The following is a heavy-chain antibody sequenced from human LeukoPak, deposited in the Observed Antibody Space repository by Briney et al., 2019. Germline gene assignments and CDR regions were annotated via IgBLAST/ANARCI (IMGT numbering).Heavy chain of an antibody. CDR2: IGSSGTI. CDR1: EFTFSNYE. CDR3: ARDAEYYYGSGSYYKGGY. D-gene: IGHD3-10*01. Sequence: GGSLRLSCAASEFTFSNYEMNWVRQAPGKGLEWVSYIGSSGTIYYVDSVKGRFTISRDNAKNSLYLQMNSLRAEDTAVYYCARDAEYYYGSGSYYKGGYWGQGTLVTVSS. J-gene: IGHJ4*02. V-gene: IGHV3-48*03.